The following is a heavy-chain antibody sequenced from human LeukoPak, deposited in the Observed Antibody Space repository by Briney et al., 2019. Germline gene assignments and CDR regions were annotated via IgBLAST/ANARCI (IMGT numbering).Heavy chain of an antibody. J-gene: IGHJ4*02. CDR3: GTVLDH. Sequence: PGGSLRLSCAASGFTFTNYWMHWVRQAPGKGLVWVSRIDIDGTGTSYADSVKGRFTISRDNAKNTVSLQMNSLKAEDTAVYCCGTVLDHWGPGILVTVSS. V-gene: IGHV3-74*01. CDR1: GFTFTNYW. CDR2: IDIDGTGT.